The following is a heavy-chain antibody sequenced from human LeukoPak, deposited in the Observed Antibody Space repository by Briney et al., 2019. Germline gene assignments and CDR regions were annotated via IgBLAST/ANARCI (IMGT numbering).Heavy chain of an antibody. CDR1: GFTVSSNY. CDR3: TRDGTPHYTTGWVFFDY. V-gene: IGHV3-53*01. Sequence: GGSLRLSCAASGFTVSSNYMSWVRQAPGKGLEWVSVIYSGGNTYYADSVKGRFTISRDNAENSLYLQMKSLRAEDAAVYYCTRDGTPHYTTGWVFFDYWGQGTLVTVSS. D-gene: IGHD6-25*01. J-gene: IGHJ4*02. CDR2: IYSGGNT.